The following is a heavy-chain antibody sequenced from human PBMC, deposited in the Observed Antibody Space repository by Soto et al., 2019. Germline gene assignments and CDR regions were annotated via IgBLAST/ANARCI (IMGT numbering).Heavy chain of an antibody. Sequence: QVQLQESGPGLVKPSETLSLTCTVYGGSISSYYWSWIRQPPGKGLEWIGYIYYSGSTNYNPSLKSRVTISVDTSKNQFALKLSSVTASDTAVYYCARHDLNGYHYWGQGTLVTVSS. J-gene: IGHJ4*02. D-gene: IGHD3-9*01. V-gene: IGHV4-59*08. CDR2: IYYSGST. CDR3: ARHDLNGYHY. CDR1: GGSISSYY.